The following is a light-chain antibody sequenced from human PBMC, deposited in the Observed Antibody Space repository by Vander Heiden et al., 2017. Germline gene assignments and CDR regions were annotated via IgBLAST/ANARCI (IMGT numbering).Light chain of an antibody. CDR1: RSDIGSYNL. CDR2: EVT. V-gene: IGLV2-23*02. CDR3: CSYAGGNTLV. J-gene: IGLJ3*02. Sequence: QPALPQPASGPGPPGRSITISCTGGRSDIGSYNLVSWYQHHPGRAPRLVIYEVTKRASGVSSRFSGSKSGSAASLTISGLQPEDEGEYHCCSYAGGNTLVFGGGTKLTVL.